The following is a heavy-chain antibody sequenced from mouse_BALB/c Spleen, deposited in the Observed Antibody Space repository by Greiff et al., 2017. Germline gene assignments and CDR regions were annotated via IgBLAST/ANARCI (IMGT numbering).Heavy chain of an antibody. V-gene: IGHV1-54*01. CDR1: GYAFTNYL. CDR2: INPGSGGT. CDR3: ARSEGYGNYDY. J-gene: IGHJ2*01. D-gene: IGHD2-10*02. Sequence: LQESGAELVRPGTSVTVSCTASGYAFTNYLIEWVKQRPGQGLEGIGVINPGSGGTNYNEKFKGKATLTADKSSSTAYMQLSSLTSDDSAVYFCARSEGYGNYDYWGQGTTLTVSS.